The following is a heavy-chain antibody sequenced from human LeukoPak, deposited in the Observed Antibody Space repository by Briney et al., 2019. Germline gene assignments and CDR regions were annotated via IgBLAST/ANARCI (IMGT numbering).Heavy chain of an antibody. Sequence: PGRSLRLSCAASGFTFSSYAMHWVRQAPGKGLEWVAVISYDGSNKYYADSVKGRFTISRDNSKNTLYLQMSSLRAEDTAVYYCAKDYDSSGYYRFHFDYWGQGTLVTVSS. V-gene: IGHV3-30*04. D-gene: IGHD3-22*01. CDR1: GFTFSSYA. CDR2: ISYDGSNK. J-gene: IGHJ4*02. CDR3: AKDYDSSGYYRFHFDY.